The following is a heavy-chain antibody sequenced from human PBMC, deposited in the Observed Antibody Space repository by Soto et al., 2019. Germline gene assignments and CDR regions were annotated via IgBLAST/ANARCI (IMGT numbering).Heavy chain of an antibody. CDR2: MNPNSGKT. V-gene: IGHV1-8*01. Sequence: QVQLVQSGAEVKKHGASVRVSCRTSGYTFTSYDINWVRQTTGQGLEWMGCMNPNSGKTGYAQKFQGIVTMTRSTSISTAYMELNSLGSEDTAVYYCAKTICDDSDCDGFDYWGQGTLVTVSS. D-gene: IGHD3-22*01. CDR3: AKTICDDSDCDGFDY. J-gene: IGHJ4*02. CDR1: GYTFTSYD.